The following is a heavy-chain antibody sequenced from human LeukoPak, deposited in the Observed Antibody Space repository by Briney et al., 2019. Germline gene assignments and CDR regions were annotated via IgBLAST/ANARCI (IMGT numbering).Heavy chain of an antibody. CDR1: GGSISSSSYY. CDR2: IYYSGST. CDR3: AGGGVDTAMLDY. J-gene: IGHJ4*02. Sequence: PSETLSLTCTVSGGSISSSSYYWGWIRQPPGKGLEWIGSIYYSGSTYYNPSLKSRVTISVDTSKNQFSLKLSSVTAADTAVYYCAGGGVDTAMLDYWGQGTLVTVPS. D-gene: IGHD5-18*01. V-gene: IGHV4-39*01.